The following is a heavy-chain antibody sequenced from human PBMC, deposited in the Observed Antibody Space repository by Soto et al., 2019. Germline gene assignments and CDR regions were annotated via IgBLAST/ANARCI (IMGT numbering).Heavy chain of an antibody. D-gene: IGHD3-10*01. V-gene: IGHV4-4*02. Sequence: PSETLSLTCAVSGGSISSSNWWSWVRQPPGKGLEWIGEIYHSGSTNYNPSLKSRVTISVDKSKNQFSLKLSSVTAADTAVYYCARDNMVRGVNDYYGMDVWGQGTTVTVSS. J-gene: IGHJ6*02. CDR1: GGSISSSNW. CDR3: ARDNMVRGVNDYYGMDV. CDR2: IYHSGST.